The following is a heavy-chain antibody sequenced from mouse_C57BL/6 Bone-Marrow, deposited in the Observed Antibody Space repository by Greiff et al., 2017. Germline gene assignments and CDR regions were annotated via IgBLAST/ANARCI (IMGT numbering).Heavy chain of an antibody. CDR2: INPSSGYT. CDR1: GYTFTSYW. D-gene: IGHD2-1*01. J-gene: IGHJ2*01. Sequence: QVQLKQSGAELAKPGASVKLSCKASGYTFTSYWMHWVKQRPGQGLEWIGYINPSSGYTKYNQKFKDKATLTADKSSSTAYMQLSSLTYEDSAVYYCATGGYGNPYYFDYWGQGTTLTVSS. CDR3: ATGGYGNPYYFDY. V-gene: IGHV1-7*01.